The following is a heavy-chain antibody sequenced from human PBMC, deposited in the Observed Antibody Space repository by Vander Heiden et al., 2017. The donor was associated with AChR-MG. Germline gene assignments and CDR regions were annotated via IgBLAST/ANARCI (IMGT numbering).Heavy chain of an antibody. Sequence: EVQLVESGGGLVQPGGSLRLSCAASGFTFSSYSMNWVRQAPGKGLEWVSYISSSSSTIYYADSVKGRFTISRDNAKNSLYLQMNSLRDEDTAVYYCARGLHSSGYYYYYYGMDVWGQGTTVTVSS. D-gene: IGHD3-22*01. CDR3: ARGLHSSGYYYYYYGMDV. CDR2: ISSSSSTI. J-gene: IGHJ6*02. V-gene: IGHV3-48*02. CDR1: GFTFSSYS.